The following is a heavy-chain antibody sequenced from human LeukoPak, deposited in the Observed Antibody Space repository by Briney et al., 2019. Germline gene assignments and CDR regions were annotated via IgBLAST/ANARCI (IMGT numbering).Heavy chain of an antibody. J-gene: IGHJ4*02. CDR2: FDPKDGEP. CDR1: GYTLTDFS. V-gene: IGHV1-24*01. CDR3: ARGIEGPLTMIDLYY. D-gene: IGHD3-22*01. Sequence: ASVKVSCKVSGYTLTDFSMHWVRQAPGKGLEWMGGFDPKDGEPIYARKFQGRVIMTEDTFTDTVYMELSSLTSEDTAVYYCARGIEGPLTMIDLYYWGQGTLVTVSS.